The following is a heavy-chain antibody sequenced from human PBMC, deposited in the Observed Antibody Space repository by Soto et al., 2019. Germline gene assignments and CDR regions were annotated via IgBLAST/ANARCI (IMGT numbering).Heavy chain of an antibody. Sequence: GGSLRLSCAASGFTFSSYSMNWVRQAPGKGLEWVSSISSSSSYIYYADSVKGRFTISRDNAKNSLYLQMNSLRAEDTAVYYCAREYSGYDSHYYYGMDVWGQGTTVTVS. CDR1: GFTFSSYS. V-gene: IGHV3-21*01. CDR3: AREYSGYDSHYYYGMDV. J-gene: IGHJ6*02. D-gene: IGHD5-12*01. CDR2: ISSSSSYI.